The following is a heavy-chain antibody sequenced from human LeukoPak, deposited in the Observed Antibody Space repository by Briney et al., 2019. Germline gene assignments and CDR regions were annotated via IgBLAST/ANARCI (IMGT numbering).Heavy chain of an antibody. Sequence: PGRSLRLSCAASGFTFSSYGMHWVRQAPGKGLEWVAVIWYDGSNKYYADSVKGRFTISRDNSENTLYLQMNSLRAEDTAVYYCARDRYCSSTSCLYYGMDVWGQGTTVTVSS. V-gene: IGHV3-33*01. D-gene: IGHD2-2*01. J-gene: IGHJ6*02. CDR3: ARDRYCSSTSCLYYGMDV. CDR2: IWYDGSNK. CDR1: GFTFSSYG.